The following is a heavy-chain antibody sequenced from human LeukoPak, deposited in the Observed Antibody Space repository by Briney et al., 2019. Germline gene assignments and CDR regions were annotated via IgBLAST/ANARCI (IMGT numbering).Heavy chain of an antibody. CDR2: ISSSSSTI. V-gene: IGHV3-48*04. D-gene: IGHD3-10*01. J-gene: IGHJ4*02. CDR3: AKDLLWADYFGSGSYLDY. Sequence: GGSLRLSCAASGFTFSSYGMTWVRQAPGKGLEWVSYISSSSSTIYYADSVKGRFTISRDNAKNSLYLQMNSLRVEDTALYYCAKDLLWADYFGSGSYLDYWGQGILVIVSS. CDR1: GFTFSSYG.